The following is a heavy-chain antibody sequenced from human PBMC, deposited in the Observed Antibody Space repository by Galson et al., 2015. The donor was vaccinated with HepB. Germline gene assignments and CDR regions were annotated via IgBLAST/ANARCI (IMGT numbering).Heavy chain of an antibody. CDR3: AKARWELPHSNPLDY. J-gene: IGHJ4*02. CDR1: GFTFSSYA. V-gene: IGHV3-23*01. Sequence: SLRLSCAASGFTFSSYAMSWVRQAPGKGLEWVSAISGSGGSTYYADSVKGRFTISRDNSKNTLYLQMNSLRAEDTAVYYCAKARWELPHSNPLDYWGQGTLVTVSS. CDR2: ISGSGGST. D-gene: IGHD1-26*01.